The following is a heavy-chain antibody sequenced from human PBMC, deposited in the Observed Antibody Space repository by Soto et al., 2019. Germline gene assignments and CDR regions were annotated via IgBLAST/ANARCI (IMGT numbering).Heavy chain of an antibody. Sequence: PGGSLRLSCAASGFTFSSYAMHWVRQAPGKGLEWVAVISYDGSNKYYADSVKGRFTISRDNSKNTLYLQMNSLRAEDTAVYYCARDFHQQSGGSYRGYYYYYGMDVWGQGTTVTVSS. CDR3: ARDFHQQSGGSYRGYYYYYGMDV. V-gene: IGHV3-30-3*01. D-gene: IGHD1-26*01. CDR1: GFTFSSYA. CDR2: ISYDGSNK. J-gene: IGHJ6*02.